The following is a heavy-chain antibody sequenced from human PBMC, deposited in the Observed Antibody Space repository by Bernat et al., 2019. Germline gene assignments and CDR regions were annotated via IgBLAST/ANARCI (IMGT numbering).Heavy chain of an antibody. CDR3: ARDPGYGEPFDY. CDR1: GFTFSSYW. D-gene: IGHD4-17*01. CDR2: INSDGSST. Sequence: EVQLVESGGGLVQPGGSLRLSCAASGFTFSSYWMHWVHQAPGKGLVWVSRINSDGSSTSYADSVKGRFTISRDNAKNTLYLQMNSLRAEDTAVYYCARDPGYGEPFDYWGQGTLVTVSS. J-gene: IGHJ4*02. V-gene: IGHV3-74*01.